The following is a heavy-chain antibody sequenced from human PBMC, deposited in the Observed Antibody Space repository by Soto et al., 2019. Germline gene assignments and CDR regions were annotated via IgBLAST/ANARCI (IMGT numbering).Heavy chain of an antibody. CDR3: ARVTGHPYGSGSYYNEIDY. D-gene: IGHD3-10*01. V-gene: IGHV4-34*01. CDR2: INHSGST. J-gene: IGHJ4*02. Sequence: SETLSLTCAVYGGSFSGYYWSWIRQPPGKGLGWIGEINHSGSTNYNPSLKSRVTISVDTSKNQFSLKLSSVTAADTAVYYCARVTGHPYGSGSYYNEIDYWGQGTLVTVSS. CDR1: GGSFSGYY.